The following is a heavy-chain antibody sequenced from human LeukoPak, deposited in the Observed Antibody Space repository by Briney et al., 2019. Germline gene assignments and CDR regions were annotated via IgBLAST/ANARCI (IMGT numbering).Heavy chain of an antibody. CDR2: ISGSGGST. Sequence: GGSLRLSCAASGFTFSSYAMSWVRQAPGKGLEWVSAISGSGGSTYYADSVKGRFTISRDNSKNTLYLQMNSLRAEDTAVYYCAKGNIVVVVAASGEYDYWGQGTLATVSS. CDR1: GFTFSSYA. V-gene: IGHV3-23*01. D-gene: IGHD2-15*01. J-gene: IGHJ4*02. CDR3: AKGNIVVVVAASGEYDY.